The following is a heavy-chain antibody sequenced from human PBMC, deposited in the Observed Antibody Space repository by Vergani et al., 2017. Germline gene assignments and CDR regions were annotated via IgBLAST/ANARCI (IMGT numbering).Heavy chain of an antibody. J-gene: IGHJ6*03. CDR1: GFSVSSNS. D-gene: IGHD3-16*01. Sequence: EVQLMESGGGLVEPGGSLRLSCAVSGFSVSSNSMSWVRQAPGKGLAWVSGISWNSGSIGYADSVKGRFTISRDNAKNSLYLQMNSLRPEDTALYYCAKDDGDYYYMDVWGKGTTVTVSS. V-gene: IGHV3-9*01. CDR3: AKDDGDYYYMDV. CDR2: ISWNSGSI.